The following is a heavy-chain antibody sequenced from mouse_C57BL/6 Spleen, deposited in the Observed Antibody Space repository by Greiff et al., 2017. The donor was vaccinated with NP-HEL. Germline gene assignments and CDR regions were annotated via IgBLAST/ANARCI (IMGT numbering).Heavy chain of an antibody. CDR2: IDPENGDT. J-gene: IGHJ2*01. D-gene: IGHD3-2*02. Sequence: EVKLVESGAELVRPGASVKLSCTASGFNIKDDYMHWVKQRPEQGLEWIGWIDPENGDTEYASKFQGKATITADTSSNTAYLQLSSLTSEDTAVYYCTTTAQATGTHYFDYWGQGTTLTVSS. V-gene: IGHV14-4*01. CDR1: GFNIKDDY. CDR3: TTTAQATGTHYFDY.